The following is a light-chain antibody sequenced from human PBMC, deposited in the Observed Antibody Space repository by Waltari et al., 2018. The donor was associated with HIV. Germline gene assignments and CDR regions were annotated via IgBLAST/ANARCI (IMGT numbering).Light chain of an antibody. CDR3: NSRDSSGNHWV. CDR1: SLRSYY. Sequence: SSELTQDPAVSVALGQTVRITCQGDSLRSYYASWYQQKPGQAPVLVIYGKNNRPSGIPIRFSGSSAGNTASLTITGAQAEDEADYYCNSRDSSGNHWVFGGGTKLTVL. V-gene: IGLV3-19*01. J-gene: IGLJ3*02. CDR2: GKN.